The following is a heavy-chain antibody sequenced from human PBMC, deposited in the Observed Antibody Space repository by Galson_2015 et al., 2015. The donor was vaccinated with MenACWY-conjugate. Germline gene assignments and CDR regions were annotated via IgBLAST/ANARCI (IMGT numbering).Heavy chain of an antibody. D-gene: IGHD2-2*01. Sequence: SLRLSCADSGSTLTSDWMHWVRQAPGKGLEWASRINRDGRSTSYADFVKGRFTVSRDSAKKTLYLEMTSLRVEDTAVYYCGRPHSTSHYCVDYWGRGTLVTVSS. CDR3: GRPHSTSHYCVDY. CDR1: GSTLTSDW. V-gene: IGHV3-74*01. J-gene: IGHJ4*02. CDR2: INRDGRST.